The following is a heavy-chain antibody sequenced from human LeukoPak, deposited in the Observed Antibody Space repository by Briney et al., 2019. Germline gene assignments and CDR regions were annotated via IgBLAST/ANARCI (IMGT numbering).Heavy chain of an antibody. CDR1: GFTFSSYA. Sequence: AGGSLRLSCAASGFTFSSYAMHWVRQAPGKGLEWVAVISYDGSNKYYADSVKGRFTISRDNSKNTLYLQMNSLRAEDTAVYYCAKFPDCSSTSCPDYWGQGTLVTVSS. J-gene: IGHJ4*02. CDR2: ISYDGSNK. V-gene: IGHV3-30-3*02. D-gene: IGHD2-2*01. CDR3: AKFPDCSSTSCPDY.